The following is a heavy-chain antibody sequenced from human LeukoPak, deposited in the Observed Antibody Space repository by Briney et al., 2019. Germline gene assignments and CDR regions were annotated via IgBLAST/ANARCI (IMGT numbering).Heavy chain of an antibody. CDR1: GFTFSSYA. D-gene: IGHD3-10*01. V-gene: IGHV3-30*04. CDR2: ISYDGSNK. CDR3: AKDNGPYYGSGTYSIY. Sequence: GGSLRLSCAASGFTFSSYAMHWVRQAPGKGLEWVAVISYDGSNKYYADSVKGRFTISRDNSKNTLYLQMNSLGAEDTAVYYCAKDNGPYYGSGTYSIYWGQGTLVTVSS. J-gene: IGHJ4*02.